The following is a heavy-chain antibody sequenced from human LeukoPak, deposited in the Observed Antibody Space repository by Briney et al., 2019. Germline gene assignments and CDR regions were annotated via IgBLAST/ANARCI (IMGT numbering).Heavy chain of an antibody. Sequence: GGSLRLSCAASGFTFSNSAMNWVRQAPGKGLEWVSSINNNASHIYYADSVRGRFTISRDNAKNSVSLQMNNLRAEDTAVYYCTRDATQYLRYGYFDSWGQGILVTVSS. J-gene: IGHJ4*02. D-gene: IGHD2/OR15-2a*01. V-gene: IGHV3-21*01. CDR2: INNNASHI. CDR3: TRDATQYLRYGYFDS. CDR1: GFTFSNSA.